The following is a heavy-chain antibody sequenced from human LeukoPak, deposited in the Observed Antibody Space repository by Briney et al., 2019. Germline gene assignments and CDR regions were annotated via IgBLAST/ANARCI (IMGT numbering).Heavy chain of an antibody. D-gene: IGHD3-10*01. Sequence: PSETLSLTCAVYGGSFSGYYWSWIRQPPGKGLEWSGEINHSGSTNYNPSLKSRVTISVDTSKNQFSLKLSSVTAADTAVYYCARGPYYYGSGSNMDYYYMDVWGKGTTVTVSS. V-gene: IGHV4-34*01. CDR2: INHSGST. CDR3: ARGPYYYGSGSNMDYYYMDV. CDR1: GGSFSGYY. J-gene: IGHJ6*03.